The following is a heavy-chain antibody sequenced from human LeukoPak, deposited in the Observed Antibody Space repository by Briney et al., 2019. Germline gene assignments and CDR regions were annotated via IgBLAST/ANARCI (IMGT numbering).Heavy chain of an antibody. Sequence: GGSLRLSCAASGFTFSSYSMNWVRQAPGKGLEWVSSISSSSSYIYYADSVKGRFTISRDNAKNSLYLQMNSLRAEDTAVYYCARDLPGILPGLYYYYGMDVWGQGTTVTVSS. V-gene: IGHV3-21*01. CDR2: ISSSSSYI. D-gene: IGHD3-9*01. CDR3: ARDLPGILPGLYYYYGMDV. CDR1: GFTFSSYS. J-gene: IGHJ6*02.